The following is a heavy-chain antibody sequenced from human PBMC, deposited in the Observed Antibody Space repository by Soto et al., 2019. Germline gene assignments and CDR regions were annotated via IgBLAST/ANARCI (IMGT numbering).Heavy chain of an antibody. CDR3: AKVAPFILGSPV. J-gene: IGHJ4*02. Sequence: VGSLRLSCIASGLAFRSSEMNWFSQTPEPGLEWVAYITGSGGASFQAESVKGRFSISRDNAKNSLFLEMNHLTADDTGVYYCAKVAPFILGSPVWGQGT. D-gene: IGHD3-10*01. CDR1: GLAFRSSE. CDR2: ITGSGGAS. V-gene: IGHV3-48*03.